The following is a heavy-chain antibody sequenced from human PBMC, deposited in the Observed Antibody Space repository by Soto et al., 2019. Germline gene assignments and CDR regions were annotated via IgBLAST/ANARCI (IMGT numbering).Heavy chain of an antibody. CDR3: ARGDPFAV. CDR1: GFTVNNTY. J-gene: IGHJ4*02. V-gene: IGHV3-53*02. Sequence: EVHLLETGGGLIQPGGSLRLSCAASGFTVNNTYMSWVRQPPGKGLEWVSIIYSGGDTYYADSVKGRFTISRDSSKNTVYIQMNNLRAEDTAVYYCARGDPFAVWGQGTLVTVSS. CDR2: IYSGGDT.